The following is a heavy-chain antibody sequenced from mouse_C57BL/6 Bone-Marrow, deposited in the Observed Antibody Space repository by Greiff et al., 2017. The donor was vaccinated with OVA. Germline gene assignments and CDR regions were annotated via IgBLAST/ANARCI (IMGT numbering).Heavy chain of an antibody. Sequence: VQLQQSGAELARPGASVKLSCKASGYTFTSYGISWVKQRTGQGLEWIGEIYPRSGNTYYNEKFKGKATLTADKTSSTAYMELRSLTSEDSAVYFCALITTDWGKGTTLTVSS. D-gene: IGHD1-1*01. V-gene: IGHV1-81*01. CDR1: GYTFTSYG. J-gene: IGHJ2*01. CDR2: IYPRSGNT. CDR3: ALITTD.